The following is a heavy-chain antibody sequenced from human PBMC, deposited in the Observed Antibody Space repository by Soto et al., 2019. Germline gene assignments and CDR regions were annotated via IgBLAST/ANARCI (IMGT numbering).Heavy chain of an antibody. Sequence: GGSQRLSCAASGFTCSSYGVHWVRQAPGKGLEWVAVISYDGSNKYYADSVKGRFTISRDNSKNTLYLQMNSLRAEDTAVYYCAKDRAGATWFDIWGQGTMVTVSS. CDR3: AKDRAGATWFDI. J-gene: IGHJ3*02. V-gene: IGHV3-30*18. CDR2: ISYDGSNK. D-gene: IGHD1-26*01. CDR1: GFTCSSYG.